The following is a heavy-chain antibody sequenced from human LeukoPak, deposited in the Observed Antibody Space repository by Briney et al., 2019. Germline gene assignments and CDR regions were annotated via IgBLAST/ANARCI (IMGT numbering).Heavy chain of an antibody. D-gene: IGHD6-13*01. Sequence: GASVKVSCKASGYTFTGYYMHWVRQAPGQGLEWMGWINPNSGGTNYAQKFQGRVTMTRDTSISTAYMELSRLRSDDTAVYYCARDHCRAGSSCRTEYFQHWGQGTLVTVSS. CDR1: GYTFTGYY. V-gene: IGHV1-2*02. CDR2: INPNSGGT. J-gene: IGHJ1*01. CDR3: ARDHCRAGSSCRTEYFQH.